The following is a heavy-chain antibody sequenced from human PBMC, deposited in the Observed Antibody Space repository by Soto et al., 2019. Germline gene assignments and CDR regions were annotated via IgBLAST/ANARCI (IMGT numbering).Heavy chain of an antibody. D-gene: IGHD1-1*01. Sequence: QVQLQQSGPGLLKPSETLSLTCTVSGGSISSPSYNWGWVRQPPGKGPEWIGSFFYGGRTHYSPSIECRLSISVDTARSQVSLILTSVTAADTAVYYCATVASTHFDSWGQGALVVVSS. V-gene: IGHV4-39*01. J-gene: IGHJ4*02. CDR1: GGSISSPSYN. CDR3: ATVASTHFDS. CDR2: FFYGGRT.